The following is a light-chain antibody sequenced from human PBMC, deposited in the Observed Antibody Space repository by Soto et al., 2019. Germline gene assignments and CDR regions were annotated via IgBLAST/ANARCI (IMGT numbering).Light chain of an antibody. CDR1: QSISTY. V-gene: IGKV1-39*01. Sequence: DIQMTHSPSSLSASVGDRLTITCRASQSISTYLNWYRQKPGKAPELLIYAASSLQSGVPSRFSGSGSGTDFTLTTSVRKLEHFAPNSCQKIYSTPWRLGQGPKGATK. CDR3: QKIYSTPWR. CDR2: AAS. J-gene: IGKJ1*01.